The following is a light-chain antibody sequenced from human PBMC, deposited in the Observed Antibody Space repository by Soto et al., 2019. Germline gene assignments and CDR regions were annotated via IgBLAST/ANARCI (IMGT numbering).Light chain of an antibody. V-gene: IGKV3-11*01. J-gene: IGKJ2*01. CDR3: QQYVSLPVT. Sequence: EIVLTQSPATLSLSPGERATLSCRASQSVSIYLAWYQQKPGQAPRLLIYDASNRATGIPAKFSGSGSGTDFTLTISSLEPEDFALYYCQQYVSLPVTFGQG. CDR1: QSVSIY. CDR2: DAS.